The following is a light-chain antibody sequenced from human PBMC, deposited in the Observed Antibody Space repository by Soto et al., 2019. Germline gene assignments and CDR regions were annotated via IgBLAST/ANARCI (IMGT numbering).Light chain of an antibody. CDR1: QSVSSNY. CDR3: QQRTNSWT. V-gene: IGKV3-11*01. Sequence: EIVLTQSPATLSLSPGERAILSCRASQSVSSNYLGWYQQKPGQAPRLLIYDTSKRATGIPARFSGSGSGTDFALTISSLEPEDFAVYYCQQRTNSWTFGQGTKVEIK. CDR2: DTS. J-gene: IGKJ1*01.